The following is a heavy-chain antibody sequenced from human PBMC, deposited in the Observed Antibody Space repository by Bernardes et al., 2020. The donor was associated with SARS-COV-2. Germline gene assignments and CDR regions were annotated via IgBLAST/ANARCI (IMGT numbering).Heavy chain of an antibody. V-gene: IGHV3-30*19. CDR1: GFTFSSYG. D-gene: IGHD1-7*01. J-gene: IGHJ4*02. CDR2: IWYDGSNK. CDR3: TRGLELELITWFDY. Sequence: GWSLRLSCAASGFTFSSYGMHWVRQAPGKGLEWVAVIWYDGSNKYYTDSVKGRFTISRDNSKNTLYLLMNSLRTDDTAVYYCTRGLELELITWFDYWGQGTLVTVSS.